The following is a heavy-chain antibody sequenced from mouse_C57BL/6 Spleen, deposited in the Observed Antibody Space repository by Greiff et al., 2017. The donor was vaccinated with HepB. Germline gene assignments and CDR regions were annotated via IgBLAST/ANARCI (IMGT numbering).Heavy chain of an antibody. CDR3: ARWATGVATDWYFDV. CDR1: GYAFTNYL. Sequence: QVQLQQSGAELVRPGTSVKVSCKASGYAFTNYLIEWVKQRPGQGLEWIGVINPGSGGTNYNEKFKGKATLTADKSSSTAYMQLSSLTSEDSAVYFCARWATGVATDWYFDVWGTGTTVTVSS. D-gene: IGHD1-1*01. CDR2: INPGSGGT. V-gene: IGHV1-54*01. J-gene: IGHJ1*03.